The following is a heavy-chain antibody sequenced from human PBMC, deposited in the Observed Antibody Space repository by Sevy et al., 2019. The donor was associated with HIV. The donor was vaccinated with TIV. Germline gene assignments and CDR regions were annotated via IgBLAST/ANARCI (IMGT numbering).Heavy chain of an antibody. CDR3: ARSDYYYGMDV. J-gene: IGHJ6*02. V-gene: IGHV3-48*01. Sequence: GGSLRLSCAASGFTFSSYSMNWVRQAPGKGLEWVLYISSSSSTIYYADSVKGRFTISRDNAKNSLYLQMNSLRAEDTAVYYCARSDYYYGMDVWGQGTTVTVSS. CDR2: ISSSSSTI. CDR1: GFTFSSYS.